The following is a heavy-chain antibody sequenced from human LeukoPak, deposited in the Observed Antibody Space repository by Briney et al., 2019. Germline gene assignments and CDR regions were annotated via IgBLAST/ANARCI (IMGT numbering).Heavy chain of an antibody. CDR2: IRYDGSNK. V-gene: IGHV3-30*02. CDR3: AKDLIMYGDGELLYY. J-gene: IGHJ4*02. Sequence: PGGSLRLSCTASGFTFSSYGMHWVRQAPGKGLEWVAFIRYDGSNKYYADSVKGRFTISRDNSKNTLYLQMNSLRAEDTAVYYCAKDLIMYGDGELLYYWGQGTLVTVSS. D-gene: IGHD3-10*01. CDR1: GFTFSSYG.